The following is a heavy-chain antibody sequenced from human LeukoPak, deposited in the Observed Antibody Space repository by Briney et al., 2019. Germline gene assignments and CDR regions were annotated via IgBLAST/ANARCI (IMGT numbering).Heavy chain of an antibody. D-gene: IGHD3-3*01. CDR1: GGSISSSDYY. Sequence: SETLSLTYSVSGGSISSSDYYWGWIRQPPGKGLEWIGTMFYSGITYYSPSLKSRVTISVDTSKNQFSLKLSSVTAADTAVYFCARHGSSGVVITNFDYWVQGTLVTVSS. J-gene: IGHJ4*02. CDR2: MFYSGIT. CDR3: ARHGSSGVVITNFDY. V-gene: IGHV4-39*01.